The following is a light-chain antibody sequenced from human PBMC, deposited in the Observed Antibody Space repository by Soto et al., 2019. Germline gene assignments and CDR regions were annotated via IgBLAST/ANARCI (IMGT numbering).Light chain of an antibody. CDR3: QSYDSSLSVVI. CDR1: GSNIGAGYD. Sequence: QPVLTQPPSVSGAPGQRVTISCTGSGSNIGAGYDVHWYQRLPGTAPKLLIYDNSNRPSGVPDRFSGSRSGTSASLAITGLQAEDEADYYCQSYDSSLSVVIFGGGTKLTVL. CDR2: DNS. V-gene: IGLV1-40*01. J-gene: IGLJ2*01.